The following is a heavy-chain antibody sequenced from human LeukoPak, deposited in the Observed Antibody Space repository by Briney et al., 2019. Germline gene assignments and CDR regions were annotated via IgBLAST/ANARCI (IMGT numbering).Heavy chain of an antibody. D-gene: IGHD3-22*01. CDR2: VHYTGRT. J-gene: IGHJ4*02. V-gene: IGHV4-59*13. CDR3: ARGRPDPQNSDYWDY. CDR1: RGSISTYY. Sequence: SETLSLTCTISRGSISTYYWSWIRQTPGTTLEWIGNVHYTGRTRYNPSLESRVTMSLDTPKNEFSLRLTSMTAADSAVYYCARGRPDPQNSDYWDYWGQGILVTVSS.